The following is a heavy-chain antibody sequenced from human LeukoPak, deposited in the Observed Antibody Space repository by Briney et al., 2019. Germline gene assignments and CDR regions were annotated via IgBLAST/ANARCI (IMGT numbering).Heavy chain of an antibody. D-gene: IGHD3-10*01. J-gene: IGHJ4*02. V-gene: IGHV4-34*01. Sequence: PSETLSLTCAVYGGSFSGYYWSWIRQPPGKGLEWIGEINHSGSTNYNPSLKSRVTISVDTSKNQFSLNLSSVTAADTAVYYCARVRGSGNHDYWGQGTLVTVSS. CDR1: GGSFSGYY. CDR2: INHSGST. CDR3: ARVRGSGNHDY.